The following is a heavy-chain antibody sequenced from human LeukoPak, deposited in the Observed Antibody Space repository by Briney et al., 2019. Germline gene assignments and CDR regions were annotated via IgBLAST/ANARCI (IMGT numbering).Heavy chain of an antibody. J-gene: IGHJ4*02. D-gene: IGHD2-8*01. V-gene: IGHV4-4*07. Sequence: SETLSLTCTVSGGSISSFYWSWIRQPAGKGLEWIGRIYTSGSTNYNPSLKSRVTMSVDTSKNQFSLKLSSVTPADTAVYYCARDHSTYCTNGVCYTGYYWGQGTLVTVSS. CDR1: GGSISSFY. CDR3: ARDHSTYCTNGVCYTGYY. CDR2: IYTSGST.